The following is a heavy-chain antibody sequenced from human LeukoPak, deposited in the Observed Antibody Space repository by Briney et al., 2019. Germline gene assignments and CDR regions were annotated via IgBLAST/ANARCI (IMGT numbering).Heavy chain of an antibody. Sequence: GGSLRLSCAASGFTFSSYWMHWVRQAPGKGLVWVSHSNTDGSSTTSADSVKGRFTISRDNSKNTLYLQMNSLRAEDTAVYYCARNLYYYDSSGYYYYWGQGTLVTVSS. CDR2: SNTDGSST. CDR1: GFTFSSYW. J-gene: IGHJ4*02. D-gene: IGHD3-22*01. V-gene: IGHV3-74*01. CDR3: ARNLYYYDSSGYYYY.